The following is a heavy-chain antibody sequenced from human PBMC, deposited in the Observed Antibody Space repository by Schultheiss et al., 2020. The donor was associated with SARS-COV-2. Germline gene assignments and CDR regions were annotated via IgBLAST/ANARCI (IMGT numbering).Heavy chain of an antibody. CDR3: AWYYDILTGLDY. D-gene: IGHD3-9*01. CDR1: GGSFSGYY. J-gene: IGHJ4*02. CDR2: IYYSGST. Sequence: SETLSLTCAVYGGSFSGYYWSWIRQHPGKGLEWIGYIYYSGSTYYNPSLKSRVTISVDTSKNQFSLKLSSVTAADTAVYYCAWYYDILTGLDYWGQGTLVTVSS. V-gene: IGHV4-34*01.